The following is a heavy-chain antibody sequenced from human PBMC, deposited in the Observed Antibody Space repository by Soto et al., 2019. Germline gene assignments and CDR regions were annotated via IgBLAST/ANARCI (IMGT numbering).Heavy chain of an antibody. CDR1: GYTFTSYG. Sequence: ASVKVSCKASGYTFTSYGISWVRQAPGRGLEWMGWISAYNGNTNYAQKLQGRVTMTTDASTSTAYMELRSLRSDDTAVYYCAREMSSSGWLGWFDPWGQGTLVTVSS. J-gene: IGHJ5*02. D-gene: IGHD6-19*01. CDR2: ISAYNGNT. V-gene: IGHV1-18*01. CDR3: AREMSSSGWLGWFDP.